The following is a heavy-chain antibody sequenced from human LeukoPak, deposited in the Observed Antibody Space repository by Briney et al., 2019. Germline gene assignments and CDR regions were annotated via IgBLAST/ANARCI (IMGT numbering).Heavy chain of an antibody. Sequence: SETLSLTCTVSGGSISSSSYYWGWIRQPPGKGLEWIGSIYYSGSTYYNPSLKSRVTISGDTSKNQFSLKLSSVTAADTAVYYCARSGSYYFTYFDYWGQGTLVTVSS. CDR1: GGSISSSSYY. J-gene: IGHJ4*02. D-gene: IGHD1-26*01. CDR3: ARSGSYYFTYFDY. V-gene: IGHV4-39*01. CDR2: IYYSGST.